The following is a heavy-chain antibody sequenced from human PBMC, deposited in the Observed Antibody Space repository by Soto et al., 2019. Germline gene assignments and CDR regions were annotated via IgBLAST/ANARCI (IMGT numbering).Heavy chain of an antibody. CDR3: ARGLRNYYDRSGLHY. Sequence: GGSLRLSCVGSEFTFSNYEMNWVRQAPGKGLEWVSYISYTGSTIYYADSVRGRFTISRDNSKNSLYLQMNSRRAEDTAVYYCARGLRNYYDRSGLHYWGQGTLVTVSS. D-gene: IGHD3-22*01. V-gene: IGHV3-48*03. CDR2: ISYTGSTI. CDR1: EFTFSNYE. J-gene: IGHJ4*02.